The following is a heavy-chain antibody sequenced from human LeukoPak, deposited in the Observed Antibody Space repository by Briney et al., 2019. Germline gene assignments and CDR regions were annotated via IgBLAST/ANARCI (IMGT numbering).Heavy chain of an antibody. J-gene: IGHJ6*02. CDR1: GFTFSSYS. CDR3: ARDRGRYYDSSGYYNPYYYYYGMDV. Sequence: GGSLRLSCAASGFTFSSYSMNWVRQAPGKGLEWVSYISSSSSTIYYADSVKGRFTISRDNAKNSLYLQMNSLRAEDTAVYYCARDRGRYYDSSGYYNPYYYYYGMDVWGQGTTVTVSS. CDR2: ISSSSSTI. D-gene: IGHD3-22*01. V-gene: IGHV3-48*01.